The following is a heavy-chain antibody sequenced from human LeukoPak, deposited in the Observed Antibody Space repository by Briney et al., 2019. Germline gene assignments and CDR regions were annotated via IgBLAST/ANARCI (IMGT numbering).Heavy chain of an antibody. D-gene: IGHD1-14*01. CDR2: IGNSGGST. J-gene: IGHJ4*02. CDR1: GFTVSRNY. Sequence: GGSLRLSCAASGFTVSRNYMSWVRQAPGKGLEWVSTIGNSGGSTYYADSVKGRFTIARDDSENTLFLQMNSLRAEDTAVYYCAKATGYLLWGQGTLVTVSS. CDR3: AKATGYLL. V-gene: IGHV3-23*01.